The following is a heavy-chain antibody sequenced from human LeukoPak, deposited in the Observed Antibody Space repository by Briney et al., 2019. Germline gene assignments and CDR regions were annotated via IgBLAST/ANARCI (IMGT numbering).Heavy chain of an antibody. V-gene: IGHV3-7*01. Sequence: GGSLRLSCAASGLTFSSYWMSWVRQAPGKGLEWVANIKQDGSEKYYVDSVKGRFAISRDNAKNSLYLQMNSLRAEDTAVYYCARDWYSSSWYPIGYFDYWGQGTLVTVSS. J-gene: IGHJ4*02. CDR1: GLTFSSYW. CDR2: IKQDGSEK. CDR3: ARDWYSSSWYPIGYFDY. D-gene: IGHD6-13*01.